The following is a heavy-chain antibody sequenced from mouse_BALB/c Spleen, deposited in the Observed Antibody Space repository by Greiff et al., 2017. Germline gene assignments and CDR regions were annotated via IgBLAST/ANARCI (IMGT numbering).Heavy chain of an antibody. CDR1: GFTFSSYG. J-gene: IGHJ3*01. CDR2: ISSGGSYT. Sequence: EVQRVESGGDLVKPGGSLKLSCAASGFTFSSYGMSWVRQTPDKRLEWVATISSGGSYTYYPDSVKGRFTISRDNAKNTLYLQMSSLKSEDTAMYYCARSYYGSSYEDWFAYWGQGTLVTVSA. D-gene: IGHD1-1*01. CDR3: ARSYYGSSYEDWFAY. V-gene: IGHV5-6*01.